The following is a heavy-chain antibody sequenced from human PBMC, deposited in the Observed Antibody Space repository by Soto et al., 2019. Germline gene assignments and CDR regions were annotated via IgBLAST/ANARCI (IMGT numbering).Heavy chain of an antibody. CDR3: ATWDGYKFDY. CDR1: GGSISSYY. V-gene: IGHV4-59*01. J-gene: IGHJ4*02. Sequence: SETLSLTCTVSGGSISSYYWSGIRQPPGKGLEWIGYIYYSGSTSYNPSLKSRVTISVDTSKNQFSLKLSSVTAADTAVYYCATWDGYKFDYWGQETLVTVSS. CDR2: IYYSGST. D-gene: IGHD5-12*01.